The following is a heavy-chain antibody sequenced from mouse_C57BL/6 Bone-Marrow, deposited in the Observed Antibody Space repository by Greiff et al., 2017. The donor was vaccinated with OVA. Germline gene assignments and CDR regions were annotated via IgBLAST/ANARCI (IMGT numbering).Heavy chain of an antibody. D-gene: IGHD1-1*01. CDR1: GFNIKDDY. V-gene: IGHV14-4*01. CDR2: IDPENGDT. Sequence: VQLKQSGAELVRPGASVKLSCTASGFNIKDDYMHWVKQRPEQGLEWIGWIDPENGDTEYASKFQGKATITADTSSNTAYLQLSSLTSEDTAVYYCTTGDYGSPHYWGQGTSVTVSS. CDR3: TTGDYGSPHY. J-gene: IGHJ4*01.